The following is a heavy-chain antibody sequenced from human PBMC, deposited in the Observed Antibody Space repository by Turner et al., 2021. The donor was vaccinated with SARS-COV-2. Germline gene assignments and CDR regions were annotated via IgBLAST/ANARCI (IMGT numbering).Heavy chain of an antibody. Sequence: QVLLRASGAGLVRPSETLSLNCDVNYIGSNFWSWIRQRPGKTLEWIGDIDHSGDTSYNPSLKSRVTISIDTSQNQISLKLGSVTAEDTAVYFCARSGDSWPHDFWGPGTLVTVSS. J-gene: IGHJ4*02. V-gene: IGHV4-59*01. CDR2: IDHSGDT. CDR1: YIGSNF. D-gene: IGHD6-13*01. CDR3: ARSGDSWPHDF.